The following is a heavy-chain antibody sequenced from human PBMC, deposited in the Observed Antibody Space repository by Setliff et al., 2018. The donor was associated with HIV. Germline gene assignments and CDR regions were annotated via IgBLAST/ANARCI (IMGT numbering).Heavy chain of an antibody. V-gene: IGHV3-13*01. D-gene: IGHD3-22*01. CDR1: GFTFSSYD. CDR2: IGTAGDT. Sequence: RLSCAASGFTFSSYDMHWVRQATGKGLEWVSAIGTAGDTYYPGSVKGRFTISRENAKNSLYLQMNSLRAGDTAVYYCARAGYYDSSGYPLVAFDIWGQGTMVTVSS. CDR3: ARAGYYDSSGYPLVAFDI. J-gene: IGHJ3*02.